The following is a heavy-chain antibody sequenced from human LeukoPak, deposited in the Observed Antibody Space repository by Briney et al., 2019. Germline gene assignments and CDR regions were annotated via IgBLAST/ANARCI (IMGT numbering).Heavy chain of an antibody. CDR3: ARSSTGPSGSKPLDY. Sequence: PSETLSLTCTVSGGSISSSSYYWGWIRQPPGKGLEWIGSIYYSGSTYYNPSLKSRVTISVDTSKNQFSLKLSSVTAADTAVYYCARSSTGPSGSKPLDYWGQGTLVTVSS. D-gene: IGHD3-10*01. CDR2: IYYSGST. CDR1: GGSISSSSYY. V-gene: IGHV4-39*07. J-gene: IGHJ4*02.